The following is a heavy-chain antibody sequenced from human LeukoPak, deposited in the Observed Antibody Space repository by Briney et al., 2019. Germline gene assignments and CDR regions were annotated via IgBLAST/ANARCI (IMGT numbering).Heavy chain of an antibody. V-gene: IGHV3-7*01. J-gene: IGHJ3*02. Sequence: PGGSLRLSCAASGFIIFKSWMTWVRQAPGKGLEWVPSIKQDASETYYLDYVKGRFTISRENAKKSIYLHMTRLRVEDTAVYYCARVAGEASGYHPFDIWGQGTMVTASS. CDR3: ARVAGEASGYHPFDI. CDR2: IKQDASET. D-gene: IGHD3-22*01. CDR1: GFIIFKSW.